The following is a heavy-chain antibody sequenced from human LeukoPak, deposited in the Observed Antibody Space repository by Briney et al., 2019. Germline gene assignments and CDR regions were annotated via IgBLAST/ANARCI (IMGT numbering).Heavy chain of an antibody. CDR3: ARDEGSTEYYFDY. CDR2: ISSSSTYT. D-gene: IGHD3-10*01. CDR1: GFTFSTYT. V-gene: IGHV3-21*01. J-gene: IGHJ4*02. Sequence: PGGSLRLSCAASGFTFSTYTTNWVRQAPGKGLEWVSSISSSSTYTYYADSVKGRFTISRDNAKNSLYLHLNSLRPEDTAVYYCARDEGSTEYYFDYWGQGTLVNVSS.